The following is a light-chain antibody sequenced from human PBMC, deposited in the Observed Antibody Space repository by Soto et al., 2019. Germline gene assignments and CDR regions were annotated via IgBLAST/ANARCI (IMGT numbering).Light chain of an antibody. CDR1: QSVSSSY. Sequence: EIVLTQSPGTLSLSPGERVTLSCRASQSVSSSYLSWYQQKPGQAPRLLIYGASSMATGIPDRFSGSGSGTDFTLTIIRLEPEDFAVYYCQQYDSSPYTFGQGTKLEIK. CDR2: GAS. CDR3: QQYDSSPYT. V-gene: IGKV3-20*01. J-gene: IGKJ2*01.